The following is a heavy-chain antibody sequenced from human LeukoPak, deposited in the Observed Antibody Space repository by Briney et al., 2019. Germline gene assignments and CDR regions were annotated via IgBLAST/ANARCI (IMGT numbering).Heavy chain of an antibody. CDR1: GGSISSGDYY. CDR2: IYYSGST. CDR3: ARPNTGSRYCSSTSCYAGWFDP. D-gene: IGHD2-2*01. Sequence: SETLSLTCTVSGGSISSGDYYWSWIRQPPGKGLEWIGYIYYSGSTYYNPSLKSRVTISVDTSKNQFSLKLSSVTAADTAVYYCARPNTGSRYCSSTSCYAGWFDPWGQGTLVTVSS. V-gene: IGHV4-30-4*01. J-gene: IGHJ5*02.